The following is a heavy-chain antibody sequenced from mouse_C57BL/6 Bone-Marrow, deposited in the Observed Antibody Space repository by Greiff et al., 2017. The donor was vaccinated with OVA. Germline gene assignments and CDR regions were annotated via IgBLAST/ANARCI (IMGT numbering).Heavy chain of an antibody. V-gene: IGHV3-6*01. J-gene: IGHJ3*01. Sequence: EVQLQQSGPGLVKPSQSLSLTCSVTGYSITSGYYWNWIRQFPGNKLEWMGYISYDGSNNYNPSLKNRSSITRDTSKNQFFLKLNSVTTEDTATYYCAREGGIVTAPFAYWGQGTLVTVSA. CDR1: GYSITSGYY. D-gene: IGHD2-12*01. CDR3: AREGGIVTAPFAY. CDR2: ISYDGSN.